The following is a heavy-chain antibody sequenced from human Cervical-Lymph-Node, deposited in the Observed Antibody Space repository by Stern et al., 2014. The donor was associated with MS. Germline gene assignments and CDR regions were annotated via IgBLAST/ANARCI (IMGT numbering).Heavy chain of an antibody. CDR2: ISHGDNTL. CDR3: AEGVGMTH. Sequence: VQLVESGGGLVKPGWSLRLSCEASGFTFSDYYMNWVRQTPGQGLEWISYISHGDNTLYYADSVKVRFTISTDDSKNSLYLEMNSLRAEDTAVYYCAEGVGMTHWGQGTLVTVSS. CDR1: GFTFSDYY. V-gene: IGHV3-11*01. D-gene: IGHD2-21*01. J-gene: IGHJ4*02.